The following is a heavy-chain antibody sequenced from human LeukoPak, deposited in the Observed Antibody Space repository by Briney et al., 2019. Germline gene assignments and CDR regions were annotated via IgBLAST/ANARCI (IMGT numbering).Heavy chain of an antibody. CDR1: LFTFSSYS. V-gene: IGHV3-21*01. Sequence: GGSLRLSCAASLFTFSSYSLNWVRPAPGKGLEWVSSISISSSYIYYADSVKGRFTISRDNAKNSLYLQMNSLRAEDTAVYYCARAAGHRRANYYMDVWGKGTTVTVSS. CDR2: ISISSSYI. CDR3: ARAAGHRRANYYMDV. J-gene: IGHJ6*03.